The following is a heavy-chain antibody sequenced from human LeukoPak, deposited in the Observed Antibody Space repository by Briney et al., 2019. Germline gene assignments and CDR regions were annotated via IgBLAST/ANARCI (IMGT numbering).Heavy chain of an antibody. J-gene: IGHJ6*03. CDR1: GFTFSDYY. CDR3: ARAGELRYMGV. CDR2: IKGTGLTT. Sequence: GGSLRLSCAASGFTFSDYYMSWIRQAPGKGLEWVSTIKGTGLTTYYADSVKGRFTISRDNAKNSLFLQMSSLRADDTAIYYCARAGELRYMGVWGKGTAVTVSS. D-gene: IGHD3-16*01. V-gene: IGHV3-11*04.